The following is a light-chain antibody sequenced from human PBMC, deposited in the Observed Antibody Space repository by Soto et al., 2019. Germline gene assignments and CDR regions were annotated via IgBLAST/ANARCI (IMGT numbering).Light chain of an antibody. CDR2: DAS. CDR1: QDISNY. J-gene: IGKJ2*01. V-gene: IGKV1-33*01. CDR3: QQYNNLPT. Sequence: DIQMTQSPSSLSASVGDRVTITCQASQDISNYLNWYQQKPGKAPSLLIFDASNLETGVPSRFSGSGSGTDFTFTISSLQPEDIATYYCQQYNNLPTFGQGTKLEI.